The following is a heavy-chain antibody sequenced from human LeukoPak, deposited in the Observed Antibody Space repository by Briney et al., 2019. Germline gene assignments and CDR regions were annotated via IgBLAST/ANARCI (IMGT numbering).Heavy chain of an antibody. D-gene: IGHD3/OR15-3a*01. CDR1: GGSISSSSYY. CDR2: IYYSGNT. J-gene: IGHJ4*02. CDR3: ARQTGSGLFTLP. V-gene: IGHV4-39*01. Sequence: PSETLSLTCTVSGGSISSSSYYWGWIRQPPGKGLEWIGSIYYSGNTYYNASLKSQVSISIDTSKSQFSLRLTSVTAADTAVYYCARQTGSGLFTLPGGQGTLVTVSS.